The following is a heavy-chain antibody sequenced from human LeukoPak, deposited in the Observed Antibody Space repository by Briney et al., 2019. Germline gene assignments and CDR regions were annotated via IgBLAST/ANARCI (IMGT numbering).Heavy chain of an antibody. D-gene: IGHD6-19*01. J-gene: IGHJ5*02. CDR1: GFTFSSYW. Sequence: GGSLRLSCAASGFTFSSYWMSWVRQAPGKGLEWVGRIKSKPDGGTAEYAAPVKGRFTISRDDSKNTLYLQMNSLKTEDTAVYYCTTAPGQWLAWGQGTLVTVSS. CDR2: IKSKPDGGTA. V-gene: IGHV3-15*01. CDR3: TTAPGQWLA.